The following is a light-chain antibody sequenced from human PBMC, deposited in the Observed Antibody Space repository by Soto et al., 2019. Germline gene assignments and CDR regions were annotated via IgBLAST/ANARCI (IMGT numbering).Light chain of an antibody. CDR1: RSNIGSNT. CDR2: TNT. CDR3: AAWDASLNGYV. J-gene: IGLJ1*01. Sequence: QSVLTQPPSASGTPGQRVTISCSGSRSNIGSNTVSWYQQVPGTAPKLLIYTNTQRPSGVPDRFSGSKSGASASLAISGLQSEDEVDYYCAAWDASLNGYVFGPGTKLTVL. V-gene: IGLV1-44*01.